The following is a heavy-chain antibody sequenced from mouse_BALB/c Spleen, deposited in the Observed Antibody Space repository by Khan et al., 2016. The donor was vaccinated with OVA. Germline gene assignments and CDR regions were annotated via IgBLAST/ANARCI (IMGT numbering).Heavy chain of an antibody. D-gene: IGHD4-1*02. CDR3: ARLFNWDAMDY. V-gene: IGHV4-2*02. Sequence: EVKLLESGGGLVQPGGSLNLSCAASGFDFSRYWMNWARQAPGKGQEWIGEINPGSSTINYTPSLKDKFIISRDNAKNTLYLQMSKVRSEDTALYYCARLFNWDAMDYWGQGTSVTVSS. CDR2: INPGSSTI. CDR1: GFDFSRYW. J-gene: IGHJ4*01.